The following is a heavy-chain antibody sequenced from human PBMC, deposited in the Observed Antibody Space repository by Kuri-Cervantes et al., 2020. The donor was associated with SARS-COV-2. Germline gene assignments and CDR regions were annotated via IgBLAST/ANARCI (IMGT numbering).Heavy chain of an antibody. D-gene: IGHD3-22*01. J-gene: IGHJ1*01. CDR3: AKPYPPCGYYCDSSGYCPPSANPKTAFEYFQH. Sequence: GGSLRLSCAASGFTFSSYGMHWVRQAPGKGLEWVAVISYDGSNKYYADSVKGRFTISRDNSKNTLYLQMNSLRAEDTAVYYCAKPYPPCGYYCDSSGYCPPSANPKTAFEYFQHWGQGTLVTVSS. CDR1: GFTFSSYG. V-gene: IGHV3-30*18. CDR2: ISYDGSNK.